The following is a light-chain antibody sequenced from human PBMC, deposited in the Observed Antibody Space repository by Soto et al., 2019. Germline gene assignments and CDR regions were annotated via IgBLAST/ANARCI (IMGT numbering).Light chain of an antibody. V-gene: IGLV1-44*01. J-gene: IGLJ7*01. CDR3: ASWDGNLNGWV. Sequence: QSELTQPPSTSGTPGQRVTISCSGSSSNIGANTVNWFQHLPGTAPKLLIYSHNQRPSGVPDRFSGSKSGTSASLAISGLQSEDEADYYCASWDGNLNGWVFGGGTQLTVL. CDR1: SSNIGANT. CDR2: SHN.